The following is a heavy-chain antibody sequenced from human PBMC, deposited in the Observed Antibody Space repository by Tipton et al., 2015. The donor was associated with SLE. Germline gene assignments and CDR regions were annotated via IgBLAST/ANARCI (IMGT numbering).Heavy chain of an antibody. CDR3: ASLMVRGDY. D-gene: IGHD3-10*01. CDR1: GYTFTGYY. CDR2: INPNRGGT. V-gene: IGHV1-2*02. Sequence: VQLVQSGAEVKKPGASVKVSYKASGYTFTGYYMHWVRQAPGQGLEWMGWINPNRGGTNYAQKFQGRVTMTRDTSISTAYMELSRLRSDDRAVYYCASLMVRGDYWGQGTLVTVSS. J-gene: IGHJ4*02.